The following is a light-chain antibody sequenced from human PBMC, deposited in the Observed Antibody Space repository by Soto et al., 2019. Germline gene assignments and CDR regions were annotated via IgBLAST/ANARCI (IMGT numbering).Light chain of an antibody. V-gene: IGLV1-44*01. CDR1: SSNIGTNT. J-gene: IGLJ2*01. CDR3: EAWGDSLYDEV. CDR2: SND. Sequence: QSVLTQPPAASGTPGQRFTISCSGSSSNIGTNTVNWYQQLPGTAPKLRFYSNDLRPSGVPDRFSGYKSVSSAYLAISGLQSEDEAEYNCEAWGDSLYDEVFGGGTKLT.